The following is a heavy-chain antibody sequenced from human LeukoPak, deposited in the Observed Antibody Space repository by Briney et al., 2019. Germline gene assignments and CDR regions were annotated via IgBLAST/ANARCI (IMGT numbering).Heavy chain of an antibody. Sequence: SGTLSLTCAVSGGSISSSNWWSWVRQPPGKGLEWIGEIYHSGSTNYNPSLKSRVTISVDKSKNQFSLKLSSVTAAETAVYYCARDRGEYYGSGSYYNDDAFDIWGQGTMVTVSS. CDR1: GGSISSSNW. CDR3: ARDRGEYYGSGSYYNDDAFDI. CDR2: IYHSGST. V-gene: IGHV4-4*02. D-gene: IGHD3-10*01. J-gene: IGHJ3*02.